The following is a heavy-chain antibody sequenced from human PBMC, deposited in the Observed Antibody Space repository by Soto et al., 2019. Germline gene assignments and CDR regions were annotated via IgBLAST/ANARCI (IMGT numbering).Heavy chain of an antibody. J-gene: IGHJ4*02. CDR1: GFTFSSSG. Sequence: EVQLLESGGGLVQPGGSLRLSCAASGFTFSSSGMSWVRQAPGKGLEWISGLSGSDGRTTYADSVSGRFTISRDNSQNTLYLQMDSLRVEDTAVYDCAKDSGYDSTDWGQGTLVTVSS. CDR2: LSGSDGRT. CDR3: AKDSGYDSTD. V-gene: IGHV3-23*01. D-gene: IGHD3-22*01.